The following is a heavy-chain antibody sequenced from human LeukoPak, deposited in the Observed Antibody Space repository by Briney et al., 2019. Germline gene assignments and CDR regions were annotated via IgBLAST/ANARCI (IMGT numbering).Heavy chain of an antibody. J-gene: IGHJ6*04. D-gene: IGHD3-10*02. CDR2: IYYSGST. Sequence: PSETLSLTCTVSGGSISSYYWSWIRQPPGKGLEWIGYIYYSGSTNYNPSLKSRVTISVDTPKNQFSLRLSSVTAADTAVYYRAELGITMIGGVWGKGTTVTISS. V-gene: IGHV4-59*01. CDR1: GGSISSYY. CDR3: AELGITMIGGV.